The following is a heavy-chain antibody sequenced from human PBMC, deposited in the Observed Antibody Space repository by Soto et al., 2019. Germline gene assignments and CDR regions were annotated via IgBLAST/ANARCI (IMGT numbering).Heavy chain of an antibody. V-gene: IGHV1-46*01. CDR3: ARGLPLAADY. CDR1: GNIFSSYY. CDR2: INPSGDYT. J-gene: IGHJ4*02. Sequence: ASVKVSCKAAGNIFSSYYIHWVRQAPGQGPEWMGIINPSGDYTTYAQKFQGRVTITRDTSASTAYMELSSLRSEDTAVYYCARGLPLAADYWGQGTLVTVSS.